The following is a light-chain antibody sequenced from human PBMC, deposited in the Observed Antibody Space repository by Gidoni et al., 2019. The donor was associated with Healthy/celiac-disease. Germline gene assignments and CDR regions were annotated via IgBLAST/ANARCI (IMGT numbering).Light chain of an antibody. CDR3: SSYTSSGTLGV. V-gene: IGLV2-14*01. J-gene: IGLJ2*01. CDR1: SSDVGGYNY. Sequence: QSALTQPASVSGSPGQSITISSTGTSSDVGGYNYVSWYQPHPGKAPKLMIYDVSNRPSGVSNRFSGSKSGNTASLTISGLQAEDEADYYCSSYTSSGTLGVFGGGTKLTVL. CDR2: DVS.